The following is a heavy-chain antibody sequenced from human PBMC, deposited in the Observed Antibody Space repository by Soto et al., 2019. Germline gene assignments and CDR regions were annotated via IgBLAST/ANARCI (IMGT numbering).Heavy chain of an antibody. V-gene: IGHV1-2*04. J-gene: IGHJ6*02. D-gene: IGHD2-8*01. Sequence: GGLVKVSCKASGYSFTDYHVHWVRQAPGQGLEWLGRINPKSGGTSTAQKFQGWVTMTRDTSINTAYMDLTRLRSDDTAVYYCARGHPTDCSNGVCSFFYNHEMDVWGQGTPITV. CDR1: GYSFTDYH. CDR3: ARGHPTDCSNGVCSFFYNHEMDV. CDR2: INPKSGGT.